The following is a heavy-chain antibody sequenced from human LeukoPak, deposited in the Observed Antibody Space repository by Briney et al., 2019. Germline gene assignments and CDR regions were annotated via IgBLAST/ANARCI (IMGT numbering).Heavy chain of an antibody. J-gene: IGHJ4*02. D-gene: IGHD6-19*01. CDR2: ISYDGSNK. V-gene: IGHV3-30-3*01. CDR3: ARDIADSSGWNFDY. Sequence: GRSLRLSCAASGFTFSSYAMHWVRQAPGKGPEWVAVISYDGSNKYYADSVKGRFTISRDNSKNTLYLQMNSLRAEDTAVYYCARDIADSSGWNFDYWGQGTLVTVSS. CDR1: GFTFSSYA.